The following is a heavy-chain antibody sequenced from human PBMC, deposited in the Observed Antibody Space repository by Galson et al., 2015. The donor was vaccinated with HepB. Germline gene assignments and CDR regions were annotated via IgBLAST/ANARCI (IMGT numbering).Heavy chain of an antibody. Sequence: PALVKPTQTLTLTCTFSGFSLRLSGMGVGWVRQPPGKALEWLAVSYWNDDKRYSPSLKSRLTITKGTSRNQVVLTMTNMDPVDTATYYCAHSLGLVGPFFDYWGQGISVTVS. D-gene: IGHD2-8*02. CDR3: AHSLGLVGPFFDY. J-gene: IGHJ4*02. CDR1: GFSLRLSGMG. CDR2: SYWNDDK. V-gene: IGHV2-5*01.